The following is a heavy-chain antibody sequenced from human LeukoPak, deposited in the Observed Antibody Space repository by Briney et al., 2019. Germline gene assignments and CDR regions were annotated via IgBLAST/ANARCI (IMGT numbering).Heavy chain of an antibody. CDR3: ARDAYFGSGSYYPFDY. CDR1: DYSISSGYY. J-gene: IGHJ4*02. V-gene: IGHV4-38-2*02. CDR2: IYHSGST. D-gene: IGHD3-10*01. Sequence: SETLSLTCAVSDYSISSGYYWGWIRQPPGKGLDWIGSIYHSGSTYYNPSLKSRVTISVDTSKNQFSLKLSSVTAADTAVYYCARDAYFGSGSYYPFDYWGQGTLVTVSS.